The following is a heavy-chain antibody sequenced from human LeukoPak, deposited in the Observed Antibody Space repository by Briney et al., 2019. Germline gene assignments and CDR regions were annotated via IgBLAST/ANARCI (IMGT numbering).Heavy chain of an antibody. CDR3: ARGRYSGSFFDY. Sequence: SETLSVTCAVYGGSFSGYYWSWIRQPPGKGLEWIGEINHGGSTNYNPSLKSRVTISVDTSKNQFSLKLSSVTAADTAVYYCARGRYSGSFFDYWGQGTLVTVSS. CDR1: GGSFSGYY. V-gene: IGHV4-34*01. D-gene: IGHD1-26*01. CDR2: INHGGST. J-gene: IGHJ4*02.